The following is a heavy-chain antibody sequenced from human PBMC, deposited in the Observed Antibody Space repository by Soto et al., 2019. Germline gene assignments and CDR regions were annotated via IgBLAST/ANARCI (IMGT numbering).Heavy chain of an antibody. CDR2: IYYSGST. J-gene: IGHJ3*02. D-gene: IGHD1-1*01. Sequence: QVQLQESGPGLVKPSETLSLTCTVSGGSISSYYWSWIRQPPGKGLEWIGYIYYSGSTNYNPSLKSRVTISVDTTKNEFSLELSSVTAADTAVYYCARYNCGEMGAFDIWGQGTMVTVSS. CDR3: ARYNCGEMGAFDI. V-gene: IGHV4-59*01. CDR1: GGSISSYY.